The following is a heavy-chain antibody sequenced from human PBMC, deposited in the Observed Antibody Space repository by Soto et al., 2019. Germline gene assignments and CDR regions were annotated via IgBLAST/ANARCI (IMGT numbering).Heavy chain of an antibody. D-gene: IGHD3-3*01. Sequence: ASVKVSCKASGYTFTSYAMHCVRQAPGQRLEWMGWINAGNGNTKYSQKFQGRVTITRDTSASTAYMELSSLRSEDTAVYYCARGSLHYDFWSGYYGPLLNYYGMDVWGQGTTVTVSS. V-gene: IGHV1-3*01. CDR3: ARGSLHYDFWSGYYGPLLNYYGMDV. CDR2: INAGNGNT. CDR1: GYTFTSYA. J-gene: IGHJ6*02.